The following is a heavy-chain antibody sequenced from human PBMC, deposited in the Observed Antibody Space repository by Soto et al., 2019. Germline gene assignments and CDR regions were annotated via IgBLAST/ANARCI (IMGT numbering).Heavy chain of an antibody. CDR1: GFSFRSYA. J-gene: IGHJ4*02. D-gene: IGHD2-2*01. CDR3: ARARLDTPALEY. Sequence: QVQLVESGGGVVQPGRSLRLSCAASGFSFRSYAMHWVHQAPGKGLEWVAVMSYDGSDKDYADSVKGRFTISRDNSKNTLYLRMSSLRAEDTAVYYCARARLDTPALEYWGQGTLVTVSS. V-gene: IGHV3-30-3*01. CDR2: MSYDGSDK.